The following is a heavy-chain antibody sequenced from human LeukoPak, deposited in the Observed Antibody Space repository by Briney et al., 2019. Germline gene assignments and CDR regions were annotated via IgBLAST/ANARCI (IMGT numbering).Heavy chain of an antibody. D-gene: IGHD6-13*01. V-gene: IGHV3-23*01. CDR3: ARGSSSWEDDAFDI. J-gene: IGHJ3*02. CDR1: GFTFSNYA. CDR2: ISGSGGST. Sequence: GGSLRLSCEASGFTFSNYAMRWVRQVPGRGLEWVSTISGSGGSTYYADSVKGRFTISRDNSKNTLYLQMNSLRAEDTAVYYCARGSSSWEDDAFDIWGQGTMVTVSS.